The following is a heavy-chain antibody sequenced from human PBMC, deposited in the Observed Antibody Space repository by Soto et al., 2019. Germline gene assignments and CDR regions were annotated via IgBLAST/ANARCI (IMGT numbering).Heavy chain of an antibody. CDR1: GGTFSSYA. CDR2: IIPIFGTA. Sequence: QVQLVQSGAEVKKPGSSVKVSCKASGGTFSSYAISWVRQAPGQGLEWMGGIIPIFGTADYAQKFQGRVTITADESTSTAYMELSSLRSXXXXXXXXXXXXXXXXXXXXXXXGXXTXVTVSS. V-gene: IGHV1-69*12. J-gene: IGHJ6*02. CDR3: XXXXXXXXXXXXXX.